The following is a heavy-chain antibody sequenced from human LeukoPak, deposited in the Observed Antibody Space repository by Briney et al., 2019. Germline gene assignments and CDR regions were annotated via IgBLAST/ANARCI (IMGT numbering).Heavy chain of an antibody. CDR3: ARGRTVLDTVVVPAAHFDY. CDR2: INHSGST. Sequence: PSETLSLTCAVYGGSFSGYYWSWIRQPPGKGLEWIGEINHSGSTNYNPSLKSRVTISVDTSKNQFSLKLSSVTAADTAVYYCARGRTVLDTVVVPAAHFDYWGQGTLVTVSS. CDR1: GGSFSGYY. D-gene: IGHD2-2*03. V-gene: IGHV4-34*01. J-gene: IGHJ4*02.